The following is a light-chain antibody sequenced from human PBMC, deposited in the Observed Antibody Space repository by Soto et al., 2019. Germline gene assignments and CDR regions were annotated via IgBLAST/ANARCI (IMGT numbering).Light chain of an antibody. CDR2: AAS. CDR3: QQRYSTPIT. Sequence: DIQMTQSPSSLSASVGDRVPITCRASQSISSYLNLYHQKPGKAPKLLIYAASSLQSGVPLRFSGSGSGTDFTLTISRLQPEDFATYYCQQRYSTPITCGQGTRLEI. CDR1: QSISSY. V-gene: IGKV1-39*01. J-gene: IGKJ5*01.